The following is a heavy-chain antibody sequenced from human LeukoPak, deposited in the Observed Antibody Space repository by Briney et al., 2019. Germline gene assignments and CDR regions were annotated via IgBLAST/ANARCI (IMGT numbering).Heavy chain of an antibody. CDR1: GDSLSRYS. Sequence: PSETLSLTCAVSGDSLSRYSWTWIRQPPGKGLEWLGEINPSGGPDYNPSLKSRATISVDTSKNQFSLRVASVTAADTAVYYCASVRHDPLEYYYYIDVWGNGTTVTVSS. D-gene: IGHD2/OR15-2a*01. CDR3: ASVRHDPLEYYYYIDV. J-gene: IGHJ6*03. CDR2: INPSGGP. V-gene: IGHV4-34*01.